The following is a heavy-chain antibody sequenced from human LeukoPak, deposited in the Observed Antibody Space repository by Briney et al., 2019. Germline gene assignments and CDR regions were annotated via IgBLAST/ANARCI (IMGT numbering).Heavy chain of an antibody. CDR3: AKDPYYDSSGYSDY. CDR1: GFTFSSYA. V-gene: IGHV3-23*01. J-gene: IGHJ4*02. Sequence: SGGSLRLSCAASGFTFSSYAMSWVRQAPGKGLEWVSAISGSGGSTYYADSVKGRFTISRDNSKNTLYLQMNSLRAEDTAVYYCAKDPYYDSSGYSDYWGQGTLVTVSS. CDR2: ISGSGGST. D-gene: IGHD3-22*01.